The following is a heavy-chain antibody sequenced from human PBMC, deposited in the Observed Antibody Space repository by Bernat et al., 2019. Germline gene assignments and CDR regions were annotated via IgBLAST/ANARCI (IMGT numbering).Heavy chain of an antibody. CDR1: GFTFSSYA. CDR2: ISGSGSTI. J-gene: IGHJ5*02. V-gene: IGHV3-23*01. D-gene: IGHD1-1*01. Sequence: EVQLLESGGGLVQPGGSLRLSCAASGFTFSSYAMSWVRQAPGKGLEWVSAISGSGSTIYYADSVKGRFTISRDNAKNSLYLQMNSLRAEDTAVYYCARELTTIAGFDPWGQGTLVTVSS. CDR3: ARELTTIAGFDP.